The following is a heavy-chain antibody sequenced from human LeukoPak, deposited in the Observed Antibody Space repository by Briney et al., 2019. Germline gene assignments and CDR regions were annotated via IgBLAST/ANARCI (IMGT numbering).Heavy chain of an antibody. D-gene: IGHD3-22*01. CDR1: GLMFSSHG. J-gene: IGHJ4*02. CDR3: ARARNNYDSSGYSALDY. Sequence: GGPLRLSCAASSGLMFSSHGMHLVRQAPGKGLEWVAVIWYDGSNEYYADSVKGRFTISRDNSKNTLYLQMNSLRAEDTAVYYCARARNNYDSSGYSALDYWGQGTLVTVSS. V-gene: IGHV3-33*01. CDR2: IWYDGSNE.